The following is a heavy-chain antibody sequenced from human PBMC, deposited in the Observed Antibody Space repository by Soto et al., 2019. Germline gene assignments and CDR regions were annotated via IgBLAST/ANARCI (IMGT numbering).Heavy chain of an antibody. CDR2: ISGSGGST. CDR1: GFTFSSYA. V-gene: IGHV3-23*01. CDR3: AKGYKVLGPQYDILTGLDY. J-gene: IGHJ4*02. D-gene: IGHD3-9*01. Sequence: GGSLRLSCAASGFTFSSYAMSWVRQAPGKGLEWVSAISGSGGSTYYADSVKGRFTISRDNSKNTLYLQMNSLRAEDTAVYYCAKGYKVLGPQYDILTGLDYWGQGTLVTVSS.